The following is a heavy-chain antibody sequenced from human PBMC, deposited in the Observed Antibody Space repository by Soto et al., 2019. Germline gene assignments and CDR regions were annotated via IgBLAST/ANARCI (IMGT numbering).Heavy chain of an antibody. J-gene: IGHJ4*02. CDR3: AKGKTPVAATLFFDY. Sequence: PGGSLRLSCAASGFTFSSYAMSWVRQAPGKGLEWVSAISGSGGSTYYADSVKGRFTISRDNSKNTLYLQMNSLRAEDTAAYYCAKGKTPVAATLFFDYWGQGTLVTSPQ. CDR1: GFTFSSYA. CDR2: ISGSGGST. D-gene: IGHD2-15*01. V-gene: IGHV3-23*01.